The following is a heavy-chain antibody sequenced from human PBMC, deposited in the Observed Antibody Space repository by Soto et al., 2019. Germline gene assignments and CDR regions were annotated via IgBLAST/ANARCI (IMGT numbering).Heavy chain of an antibody. Sequence: QVQLVESGGGVVQPGRSLRLPCAASGFTFSSYGMHWVRQAPGKGLEWVAVISYDGSNKYYADSVKGRFTISRDNSKNTLYLQMNSLRAEDTAVYYCAKDYSGSYSPYYYYGMDVWGQGTTVTVSS. CDR2: ISYDGSNK. J-gene: IGHJ6*02. CDR1: GFTFSSYG. CDR3: AKDYSGSYSPYYYYGMDV. D-gene: IGHD1-26*01. V-gene: IGHV3-30*18.